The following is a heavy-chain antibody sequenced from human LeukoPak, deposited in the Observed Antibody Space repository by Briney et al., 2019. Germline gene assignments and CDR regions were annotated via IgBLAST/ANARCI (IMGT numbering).Heavy chain of an antibody. CDR3: ARPYYYDSRIDP. V-gene: IGHV4-30-4*01. Sequence: SQTLSLTCTVSGGSISSGDYDWSWIRQPPGKGLEWIAYMYYSGSTYYNPSLKSRVTMSADTSKNQLSLKLSSVAAADTAVYYCARPYYYDSRIDPWGQGILVTVSS. D-gene: IGHD3-22*01. J-gene: IGHJ5*02. CDR1: GGSISSGDYD. CDR2: MYYSGST.